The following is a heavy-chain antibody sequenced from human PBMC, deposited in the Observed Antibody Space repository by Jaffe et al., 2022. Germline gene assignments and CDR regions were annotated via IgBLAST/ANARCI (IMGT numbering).Heavy chain of an antibody. D-gene: IGHD3-3*01. J-gene: IGHJ6*03. V-gene: IGHV3-48*01. CDR2: ISSSSSTI. CDR1: GFTFSSYS. CDR3: ARADYDFWSGYFPGYYYYYMDV. Sequence: EVQLVESGGGLVQPGGSLRLSCAASGFTFSSYSMNWVRQAPGKGLEWVSYISSSSSTIYYADSVKGRFTISRDNAKNSLYLQMNSLRAEDTAVYYCARADYDFWSGYFPGYYYYYMDVWGKGTTVTVSS.